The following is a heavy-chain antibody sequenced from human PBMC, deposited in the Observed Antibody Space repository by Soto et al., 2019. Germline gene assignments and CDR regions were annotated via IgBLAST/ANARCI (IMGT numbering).Heavy chain of an antibody. CDR2: IWYDGSNK. Sequence: GGSLRLSCAASGFTFSSYGMHWVRQAPGKGLEWVAVIWYDGSNKYYADSVKGRFTISRDNSKNTLYLQMNSLRAEDTAVYYCARSQYDILTGYPFDYWGQGTLVTVSS. CDR3: ARSQYDILTGYPFDY. CDR1: GFTFSSYG. D-gene: IGHD3-9*01. V-gene: IGHV3-33*01. J-gene: IGHJ4*02.